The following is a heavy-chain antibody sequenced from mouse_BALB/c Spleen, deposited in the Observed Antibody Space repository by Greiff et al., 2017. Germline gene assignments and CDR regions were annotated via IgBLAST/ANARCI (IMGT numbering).Heavy chain of an antibody. Sequence: DVQLQESGPGLVKPSQSLSLTCTVTGYSITSDYAWNWIRQFPGNKLEWMGYISYSGSTSYNPSLKSRISITRDTSKNQFFLQLNSVTTEDTATYYCARRENGNYEAYWGQGTLVTVSA. CDR2: ISYSGST. V-gene: IGHV3-2*02. D-gene: IGHD2-1*01. J-gene: IGHJ3*01. CDR1: GYSITSDYA. CDR3: ARRENGNYEAY.